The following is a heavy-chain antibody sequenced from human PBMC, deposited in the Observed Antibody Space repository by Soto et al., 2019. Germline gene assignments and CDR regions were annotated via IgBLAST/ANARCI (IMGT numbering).Heavy chain of an antibody. CDR2: ISGSGGST. V-gene: IGHV3-23*01. CDR1: GFTFSSYA. Sequence: GGSLRLSCAASGFTFSSYAMSWVRQAPGKGLEWVSAISGSGGSTYYADSVKGRFTISRDNSKNTLYLQMNSLRAEDTAVYYCAKTDYDILTGSWYYFDYWGQGTLVTVSS. J-gene: IGHJ4*02. CDR3: AKTDYDILTGSWYYFDY. D-gene: IGHD3-9*01.